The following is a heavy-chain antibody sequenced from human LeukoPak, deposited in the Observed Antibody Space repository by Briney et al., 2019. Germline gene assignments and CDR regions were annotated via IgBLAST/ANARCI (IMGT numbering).Heavy chain of an antibody. CDR2: INTNTGNP. J-gene: IGHJ6*02. V-gene: IGHV7-4-1*02. CDR1: GYTFTSYA. Sequence: ASVKVSCKASGYTFTSYAMNWVRQAPGQGLEWMGWINTNTGNPTYAQGFTGRFVFSLDTSVSTAYLQISSLKAEDTAVYYCARDEEPSSLVRGYYYYGMGVWGQGTTVTVSS. CDR3: ARDEEPSSLVRGYYYYGMGV. D-gene: IGHD3-10*01.